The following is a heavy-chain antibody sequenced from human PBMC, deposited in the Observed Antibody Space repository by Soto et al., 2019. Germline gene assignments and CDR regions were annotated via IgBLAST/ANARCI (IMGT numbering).Heavy chain of an antibody. Sequence: ATVKVSCKASGYTFTNYGISWVRQAPGEGLEWVGWINTSNDNKLYAQKLQGRLTLTTDTSTSTAYMDLTTLRSDDTGVYFCARDPGAASFDFWAQGTLVTVPQ. CDR2: INTSNDNK. D-gene: IGHD2-15*01. CDR1: GYTFTNYG. J-gene: IGHJ4*02. V-gene: IGHV1-18*01. CDR3: ARDPGAASFDF.